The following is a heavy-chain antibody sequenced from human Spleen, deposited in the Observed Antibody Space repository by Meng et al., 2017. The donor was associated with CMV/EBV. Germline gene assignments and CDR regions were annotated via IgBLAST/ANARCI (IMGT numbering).Heavy chain of an antibody. CDR3: AKFIGYCSGGSCPWYFDY. V-gene: IGHV4-34*01. D-gene: IGHD2-15*01. CDR2: INHSGST. CDR1: GGSFSGYY. Sequence: GSLRLSCAVYGGSFSGYYWSWIRQPPGKGLEWIGEINHSGSTNYNPSLKSRVTISVDTSKNQFSLKLSSVTAADTAVYYCAKFIGYCSGGSCPWYFDYWGQGTLVTVSS. J-gene: IGHJ4*02.